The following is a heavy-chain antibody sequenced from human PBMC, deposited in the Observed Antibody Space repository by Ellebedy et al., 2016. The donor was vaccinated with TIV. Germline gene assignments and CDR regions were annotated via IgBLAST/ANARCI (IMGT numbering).Heavy chain of an antibody. CDR3: ARDYDY. V-gene: IGHV3-30-3*01. CDR2: ISYDGSNK. CDR1: GFTFSSYA. J-gene: IGHJ4*02. Sequence: GESLKISXAASGFTFSSYAMHWVRQAPGKGLEWVAVISYDGSNKYYADSVKGRFTISRDNSKNTLYLQMNSLRAEDTAVYYCARDYDYWGQGTLVTVSS.